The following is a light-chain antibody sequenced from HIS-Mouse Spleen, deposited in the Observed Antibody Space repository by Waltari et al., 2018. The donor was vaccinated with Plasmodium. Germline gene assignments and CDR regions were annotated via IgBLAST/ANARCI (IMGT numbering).Light chain of an antibody. CDR1: QSVSSN. V-gene: IGKV3-15*01. J-gene: IGKJ3*01. CDR2: GAS. Sequence: EIVMTQSPATLSVSPGARATLSCRASQSVSSNLAWYHQKPGQAPRLLIYGASTRATGIPARCSGSGYGTEFTLTISSLQSEDFAVYYCQQYNNWSFTFGPGTKVDIK. CDR3: QQYNNWSFT.